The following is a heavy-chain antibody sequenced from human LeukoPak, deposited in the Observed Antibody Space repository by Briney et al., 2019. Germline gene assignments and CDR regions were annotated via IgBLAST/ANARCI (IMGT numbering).Heavy chain of an antibody. CDR3: AKDISGSWSIDY. Sequence: GGSLRLSCAASGFTFGSYWMSWVRQAPGKGLEWVAFIRYDGSNKYYADSVKGRFTISRDNSKNTLYLQMNSLRAEDTAVYYCAKDISGSWSIDYWGQGTLVTVSS. CDR1: GFTFGSYW. J-gene: IGHJ4*02. V-gene: IGHV3-30*02. CDR2: IRYDGSNK. D-gene: IGHD6-13*01.